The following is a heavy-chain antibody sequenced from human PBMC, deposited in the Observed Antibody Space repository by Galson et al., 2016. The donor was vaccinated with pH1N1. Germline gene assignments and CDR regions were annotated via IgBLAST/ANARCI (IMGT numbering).Heavy chain of an antibody. CDR1: EFSEFSFSNYC. V-gene: IGHV3-21*01. J-gene: IGHJ4*02. CDR3: ARAPYGTGWYPEFDF. Sequence: SLRLSCAASEFSEFSFSNYCLNWVRQAPGKGLEWIASISSGSIHIKYADSVKGRFTISRDNGKFSVYLQMNNLRDDDTAVYYCARAPYGTGWYPEFDFWGPGTLVTVSS. D-gene: IGHD2-8*02. CDR2: ISSGSIHI.